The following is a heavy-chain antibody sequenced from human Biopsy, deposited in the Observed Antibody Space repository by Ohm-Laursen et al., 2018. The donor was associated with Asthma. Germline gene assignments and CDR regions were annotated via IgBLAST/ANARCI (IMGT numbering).Heavy chain of an antibody. Sequence: SQTLSLTCTASYGSITSGGYYWTWIRQHPGKGLEWIGFIYYSGSTYYNPSLKSRVTITLETSQNQFSLKLTSVTASDSALYYCARDLAGSCTSASCYGFDSWGQGAQVTVSS. CDR3: ARDLAGSCTSASCYGFDS. J-gene: IGHJ5*01. D-gene: IGHD2-2*01. CDR2: IYYSGST. V-gene: IGHV4-31*03. CDR1: YGSITSGGYY.